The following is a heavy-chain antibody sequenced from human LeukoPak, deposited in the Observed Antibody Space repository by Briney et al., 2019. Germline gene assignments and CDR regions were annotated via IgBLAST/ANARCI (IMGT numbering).Heavy chain of an antibody. CDR1: GYTFTASN. CDR2: ISPNNGAT. CDR3: AREGSSGY. Sequence: ASLKLSCKASGYTFTASNIHWVRQAPGQGLEWIGWISPNNGATTYAQNFQGRVIMTRDTSISTAYIELSRLTSDDTAVYFCAREGSSGYWGQGTLVTVSS. J-gene: IGHJ4*02. V-gene: IGHV1-2*02. D-gene: IGHD1-26*01.